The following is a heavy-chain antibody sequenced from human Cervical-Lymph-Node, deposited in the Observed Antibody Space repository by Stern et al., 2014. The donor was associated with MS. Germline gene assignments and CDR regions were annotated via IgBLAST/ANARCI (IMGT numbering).Heavy chain of an antibody. V-gene: IGHV3-74*01. Sequence: EVHLVESGGGLVQPGWSLRLSCATSGFRFSEYWLPWVRQAPGKGLVWVSRIKSDGSSDYADYVKGRFTVSRDNAKNTLYLQMNSLRVEDTAVYYCIRDQSPISHGWLFASWGQGALVTVSS. CDR1: GFRFSEYW. CDR3: IRDQSPISHGWLFAS. CDR2: IKSDGSS. J-gene: IGHJ4*02. D-gene: IGHD6-19*01.